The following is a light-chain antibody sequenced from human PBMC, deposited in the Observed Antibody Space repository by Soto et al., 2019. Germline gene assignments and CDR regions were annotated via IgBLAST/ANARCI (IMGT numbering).Light chain of an antibody. CDR1: QSISSSF. V-gene: IGKV3-20*01. Sequence: EIVLTQSPGTLSLSPGERATLSCRASQSISSSFLAWYQQKPGQAPRLLIYGASSRATGIPDRFSGSGSGTDFTLTISRLEPEDVAVYYCQQYGSSPITFGQGTRLEIK. J-gene: IGKJ5*01. CDR3: QQYGSSPIT. CDR2: GAS.